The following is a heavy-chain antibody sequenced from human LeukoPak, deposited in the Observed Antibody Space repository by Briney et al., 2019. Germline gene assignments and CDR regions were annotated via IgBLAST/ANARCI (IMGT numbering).Heavy chain of an antibody. CDR3: ASRYCSSTSCYWDAFDI. CDR2: ISSSSSTI. D-gene: IGHD2-2*01. Sequence: GGSLRLSCAASGFTFSSYSMNWVRQAPGKWLEWVSYISSSSSTIYYADSVKGRFTISRDNAKNSLYLQMNSLRAEDTAVYYCASRYCSSTSCYWDAFDIWGQGTMVTVSS. J-gene: IGHJ3*02. CDR1: GFTFSSYS. V-gene: IGHV3-48*01.